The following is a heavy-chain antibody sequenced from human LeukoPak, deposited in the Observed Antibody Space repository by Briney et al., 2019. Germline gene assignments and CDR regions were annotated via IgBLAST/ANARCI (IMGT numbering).Heavy chain of an antibody. CDR3: NDIAVAGNDAFDI. D-gene: IGHD6-19*01. CDR2: IYYNGST. Sequence: SETLSLTCTVSGGSISSSSYYWGWIRQPPGKGLEWIGSIYYNGSTYYNPSLKSRVTISVDTSKNQFSLKLSSVTAADTAVYYCNDIAVAGNDAFDIWGQGTMVTVSS. V-gene: IGHV4-39*01. J-gene: IGHJ3*02. CDR1: GGSISSSSYY.